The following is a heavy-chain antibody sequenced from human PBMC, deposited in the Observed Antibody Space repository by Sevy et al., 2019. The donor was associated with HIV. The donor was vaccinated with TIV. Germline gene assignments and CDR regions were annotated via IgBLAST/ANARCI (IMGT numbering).Heavy chain of an antibody. CDR1: GGSFSDYY. CDR2: INHSEIS. Sequence: SETLSLTCAVYGGSFSDYYWNWIRQSPGKGLEWIGEINHSEISNYNPSLRSRVTISVDPSKNQFSLKVNSVTAADTAVYYCTRGPDLGYRSTSNCYVFDYWGQGTQVTVSS. CDR3: TRGPDLGYRSTSNCYVFDY. J-gene: IGHJ4*02. D-gene: IGHD2-2*01. V-gene: IGHV4-34*01.